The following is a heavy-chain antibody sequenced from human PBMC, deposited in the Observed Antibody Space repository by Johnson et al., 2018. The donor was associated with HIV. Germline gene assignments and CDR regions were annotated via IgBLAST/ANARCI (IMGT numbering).Heavy chain of an antibody. CDR1: GFTVSSYY. Sequence: VQLMESGGGVVQPGRSLRLSCAASGFTVSSYYMSWVRQAPGKGLEWVSVLFSGGNTYYADSVKGRFTISRDNSKNTVYLQMNSLRDEDTAVYHCARSGWYLSYAFDIWGQGTMVTVSS. V-gene: IGHV3-66*01. J-gene: IGHJ3*02. D-gene: IGHD6-19*01. CDR3: ARSGWYLSYAFDI. CDR2: LFSGGNT.